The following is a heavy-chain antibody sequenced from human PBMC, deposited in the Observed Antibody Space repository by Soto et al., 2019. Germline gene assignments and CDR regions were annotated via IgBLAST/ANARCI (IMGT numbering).Heavy chain of an antibody. Sequence: LTCAVYGGSFSGYYWSWIRQPPGKGLEWIGEINHSGSTNYNPSLKSRVTISVDTSKNQFSLKLSSVTAADTAVYYCARGGITMIVVVRPWFDYWGQGTLVTVSS. J-gene: IGHJ4*02. D-gene: IGHD3-22*01. CDR1: GGSFSGYY. CDR2: INHSGST. V-gene: IGHV4-34*01. CDR3: ARGGITMIVVVRPWFDY.